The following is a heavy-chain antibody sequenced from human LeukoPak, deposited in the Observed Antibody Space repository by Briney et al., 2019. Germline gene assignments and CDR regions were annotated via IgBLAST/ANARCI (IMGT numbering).Heavy chain of an antibody. CDR2: IIGNGGWA. J-gene: IGHJ3*01. Sequence: SGGSLRLSCAASGFTFSSYAMMWLRQAPGKGLEWVSAIIGNGGWALYADSVKGRFTISRDNTKNALYLQMSSLRAEDTAVYYCAKDPNGDYIGAFDFWGQGTMVTVSS. CDR3: AKDPNGDYIGAFDF. V-gene: IGHV3-23*01. D-gene: IGHD4-17*01. CDR1: GFTFSSYA.